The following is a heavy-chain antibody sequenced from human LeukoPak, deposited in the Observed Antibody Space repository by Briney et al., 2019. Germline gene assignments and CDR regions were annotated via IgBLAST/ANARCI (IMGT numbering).Heavy chain of an antibody. D-gene: IGHD1/OR15-1a*01. J-gene: IGHJ4*02. CDR2: IGPTGTDR. V-gene: IGHV3-21*01. Sequence: GGSLRLSCTASGFTFATPGFNWVRQAPGKGLEWVASIGPTGTDRYHADSVKGRFTISRDNAKNSLYLQMNSLRAEDTAVYYCATETNGRHYDYWGQGTLLTVSS. CDR1: GFTFATPG. CDR3: ATETNGRHYDY.